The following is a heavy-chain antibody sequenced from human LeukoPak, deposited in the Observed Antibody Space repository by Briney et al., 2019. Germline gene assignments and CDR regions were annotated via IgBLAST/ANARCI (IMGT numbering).Heavy chain of an antibody. CDR3: ARLGSYHDF. V-gene: IGHV4-4*09. CDR1: GASISHFY. CDR2: IHPTGGS. D-gene: IGHD1-26*01. Sequence: SETLSLTCTVSGASISHFYWSWIRQTPEKGLEWMGHIHPTGGSTPYPSLRSRLTMSMDTSRNQPSLKLTSVTAADTAVYFCARLGSYHDFWGQGALVTVSS. J-gene: IGHJ4*02.